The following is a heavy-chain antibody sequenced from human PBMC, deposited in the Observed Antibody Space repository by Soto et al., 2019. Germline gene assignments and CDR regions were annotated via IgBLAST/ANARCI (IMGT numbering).Heavy chain of an antibody. Sequence: GGSLRLSCAASGFTFSSYSMNWVRQAPGKGLEWVSYISSSSSTIYYADSVKGRFTISRDNAKNSLYLQMNSLRDEDTAVYYCARVSPNDFWSGYLKYYYYYYGMDVWGQGTTVTVSS. CDR3: ARVSPNDFWSGYLKYYYYYYGMDV. J-gene: IGHJ6*02. CDR2: ISSSSSTI. V-gene: IGHV3-48*02. D-gene: IGHD3-3*01. CDR1: GFTFSSYS.